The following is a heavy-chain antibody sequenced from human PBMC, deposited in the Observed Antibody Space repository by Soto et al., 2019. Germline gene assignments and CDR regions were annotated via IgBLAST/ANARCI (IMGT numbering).Heavy chain of an antibody. Sequence: QVQLVESGGGVVQPGRSLSLSCAASGFTFRNYVMHWVRQAPGKGLEWVAVISSDGSNKYYADSVKGRFTISRDNSKNTLYLQMNSLRIEDTAVDYCTKDRATQRNYWGQGTLVTVSS. J-gene: IGHJ4*02. V-gene: IGHV3-30*18. CDR1: GFTFRNYV. CDR2: ISSDGSNK. CDR3: TKDRATQRNY.